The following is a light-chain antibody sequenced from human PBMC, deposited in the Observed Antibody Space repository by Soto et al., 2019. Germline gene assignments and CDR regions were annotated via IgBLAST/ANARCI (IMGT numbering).Light chain of an antibody. CDR3: SSYTSSGPPLV. J-gene: IGLJ1*01. CDR2: EVS. V-gene: IGLV2-14*01. Sequence: QSVLTQPASVSGSPGQSITVSCTGTSSDIGGYNYVSWYQQHPGKAPKLMIYEVSNRPSGVSDRFSGSKFGNTASLTISGLQAEDEADYYCSSYTSSGPPLVFGTGTKVTVL. CDR1: SSDIGGYNY.